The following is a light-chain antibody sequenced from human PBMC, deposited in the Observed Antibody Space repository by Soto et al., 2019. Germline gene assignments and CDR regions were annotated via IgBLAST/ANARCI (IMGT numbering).Light chain of an antibody. CDR2: DAS. CDR3: PQSDDLPT. CDR1: QDINNF. Sequence: DIQLTQSPSSLSASVGDRVTITCQASQDINNFVNWYQQKPGKAPKLLIYDASTLKTGVPSRFSGSGSGTDFRFTIRSLQAEDFSTYYCPQSDDLPTFGQGTRLDIK. J-gene: IGKJ5*01. V-gene: IGKV1-33*01.